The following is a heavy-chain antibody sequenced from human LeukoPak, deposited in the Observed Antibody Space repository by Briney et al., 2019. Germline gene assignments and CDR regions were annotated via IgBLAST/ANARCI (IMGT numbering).Heavy chain of an antibody. Sequence: ASVKVSCKASGYTFASYYMHWVRQAPGQGLEWMGIINPSGGSTSYAQKFQGRVTMTRDTSTSTVYMELSSLRSEDTAVYYCARDRGLDYDSSGYAVWGQGTLVTVSS. CDR2: INPSGGST. J-gene: IGHJ4*02. CDR1: GYTFASYY. CDR3: ARDRGLDYDSSGYAV. D-gene: IGHD3-22*01. V-gene: IGHV1-46*01.